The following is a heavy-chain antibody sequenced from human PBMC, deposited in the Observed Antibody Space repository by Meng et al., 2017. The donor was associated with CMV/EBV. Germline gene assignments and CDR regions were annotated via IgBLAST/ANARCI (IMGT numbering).Heavy chain of an antibody. CDR1: GFTFSSYS. CDR3: ARGPRAGGVVPSWGALWFDP. D-gene: IGHD2-2*01. CDR2: ISSSSSYI. V-gene: IGHV3-21*01. J-gene: IGHJ5*02. Sequence: GESLKISCAASGFTFSSYSMNWVRQAPGKGLEWVSSISSSSSYIYYADSVKGRFTISRDNAKNSLYLQMNSLRAEDTAVYYCARGPRAGGVVPSWGALWFDPWGQGTLVTVSS.